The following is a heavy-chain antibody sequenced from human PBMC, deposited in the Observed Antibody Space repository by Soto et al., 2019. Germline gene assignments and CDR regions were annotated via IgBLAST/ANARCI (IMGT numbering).Heavy chain of an antibody. CDR3: ARLEGLATISYYFDF. Sequence: QLQLQESGPGLVKPSEALSLTCSVSGGSISSSSYYWGWIRQPPGKGLEWIGSIYYSGSTYYNPSLKNRVTISIDKSKNQFSLKLSSLTAADTAVYYCARLEGLATISYYFDFWGQGTLVTVSS. V-gene: IGHV4-39*01. CDR2: IYYSGST. D-gene: IGHD3-9*01. CDR1: GGSISSSSYY. J-gene: IGHJ4*02.